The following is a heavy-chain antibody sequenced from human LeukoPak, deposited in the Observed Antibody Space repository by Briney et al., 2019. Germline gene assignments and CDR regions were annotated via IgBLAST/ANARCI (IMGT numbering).Heavy chain of an antibody. CDR3: ARAPTPVTTVTTFDY. D-gene: IGHD4-17*01. V-gene: IGHV3-11*04. CDR1: EFTFSDYY. J-gene: IGHJ4*02. Sequence: PGGSLRLSCAASEFTFSDYYMGWIRQAPGKGPEWVSYLSSGGTITHYADSVKGRFTISRDNAKNLLNLQMNSLRAEDTAVYYCARAPTPVTTVTTFDYWGQGTLVTVSS. CDR2: LSSGGTIT.